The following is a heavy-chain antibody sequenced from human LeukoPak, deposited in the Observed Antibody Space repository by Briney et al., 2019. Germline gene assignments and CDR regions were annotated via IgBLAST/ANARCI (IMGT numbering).Heavy chain of an antibody. CDR1: GFTFRNYG. J-gene: IGHJ4*02. CDR3: AKAYAYHFDY. CDR2: IRYDGSAA. D-gene: IGHD3-16*01. V-gene: IGHV3-30*02. Sequence: GGSLRLSCAASGFTFRNYGMHWVRQAPGKGLEWVAFIRYDGSAAYYADSVKGRFTFSRDNSRNTLDLQMNSLRLGDTAVFYCAKAYAYHFDYWGQGTLVTVSS.